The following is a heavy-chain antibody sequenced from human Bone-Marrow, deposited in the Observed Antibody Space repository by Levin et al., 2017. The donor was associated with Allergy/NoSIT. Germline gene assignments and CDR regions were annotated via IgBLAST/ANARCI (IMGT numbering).Heavy chain of an antibody. J-gene: IGHJ5*02. V-gene: IGHV3-48*02. D-gene: IGHD3-22*01. CDR2: ISSSSYTI. CDR1: GFTFSTYS. CDR3: ARGPSYYDSSDYLWFDP. Sequence: GGSLRLSCAASGFTFSTYSMNWDRQAPGKGLEWLSYISSSSYTIYYADSVKGRFTISRDNAKNSLYLQMNSLRDEDTAIYYCARGPSYYDSSDYLWFDPWGQGTLVTVSS.